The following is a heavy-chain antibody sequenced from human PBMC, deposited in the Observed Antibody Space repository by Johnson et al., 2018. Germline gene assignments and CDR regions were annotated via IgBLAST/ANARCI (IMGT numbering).Heavy chain of an antibody. J-gene: IGHJ1*01. CDR3: AKDSSHAEFFHH. CDR1: GFTFSSHG. D-gene: IGHD6-6*01. V-gene: IGHV3-30*18. CDR2: ISYDGSQK. Sequence: QVQLVESGGGVVQPGRSLRLSCAASGFTFSSHGMHWVREVPGKGLERLTVISYDGSQKKYADPVKGRFTISRNNSKNSLYLQMNSLRTEDTALYFCAKDSSHAEFFHHWGQGTLVTGSA.